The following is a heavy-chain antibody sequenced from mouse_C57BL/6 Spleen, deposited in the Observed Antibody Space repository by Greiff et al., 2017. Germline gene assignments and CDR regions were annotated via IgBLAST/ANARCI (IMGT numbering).Heavy chain of an antibody. Sequence: EVQLQQSGAELVRPGASVKLSCTASGFNIKDDYMHWVKQRPEQGLEWIGWIDPENGDTEYASKFQGKATITADTSSNTSYLQLSSLTSEDTAVYYCTTTGGSTSYYFGDWGQGTTLTVSS. CDR3: TTTGGSTSYYFGD. CDR2: IDPENGDT. CDR1: GFNIKDDY. D-gene: IGHD1-1*02. V-gene: IGHV14-4*01. J-gene: IGHJ2*01.